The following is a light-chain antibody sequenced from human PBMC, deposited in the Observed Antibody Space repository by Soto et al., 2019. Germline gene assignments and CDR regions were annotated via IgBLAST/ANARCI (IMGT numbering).Light chain of an antibody. V-gene: IGLV2-14*01. J-gene: IGLJ3*02. Sequence: QSVLTQPASVSGSPGQSITISCTGTSSDVGGYNHVSWYQQHPGKAPKLIIYEVRNRPSGVSNRLSGSKSGNTASLTISGLQADDEADYYCCSYTRSSIRVFGGGTKVTAL. CDR1: SSDVGGYNH. CDR2: EVR. CDR3: CSYTRSSIRV.